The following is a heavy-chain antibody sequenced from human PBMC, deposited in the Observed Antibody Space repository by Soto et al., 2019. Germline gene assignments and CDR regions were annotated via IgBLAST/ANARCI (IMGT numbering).Heavy chain of an antibody. J-gene: IGHJ4*02. CDR3: ARGHCSGGSCYSARHY. D-gene: IGHD2-15*01. Sequence: QVQLVQSGAEVKKPGASVKVSCKASGYTFTSYDINWVGQATGQGLEWMGWMNPNSGNTGYAQKFQGRVTMTRNTSISTAYMELSSLRSEDTAVYYCARGHCSGGSCYSARHYWGQGTLVTVSS. CDR2: MNPNSGNT. V-gene: IGHV1-8*01. CDR1: GYTFTSYD.